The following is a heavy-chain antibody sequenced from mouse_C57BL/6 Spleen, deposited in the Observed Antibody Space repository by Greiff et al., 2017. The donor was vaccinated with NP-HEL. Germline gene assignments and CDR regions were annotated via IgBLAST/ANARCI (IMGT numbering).Heavy chain of an antibody. CDR2: ISYDGSN. J-gene: IGHJ2*01. CDR3: ARLGFYYYGSSLDY. V-gene: IGHV3-6*01. Sequence: EVKLQESGPGLVKPSQSLSLTCSVTGYSITSGYYWNWIRQFPGNKLEWMGYISYDGSNNYNPSLKNRISITRDTSKNQFFLKLNSVTTEDTATYYCARLGFYYYGSSLDYWGQGTTLTVSS. D-gene: IGHD1-1*01. CDR1: GYSITSGYY.